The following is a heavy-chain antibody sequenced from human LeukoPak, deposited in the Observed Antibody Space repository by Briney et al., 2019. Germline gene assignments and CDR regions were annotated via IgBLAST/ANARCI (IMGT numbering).Heavy chain of an antibody. CDR3: ARKGGTWVPFDY. V-gene: IGHV1-18*01. J-gene: IGHJ4*02. CDR2: ISPYTGNT. Sequence: ASVKVSCKASNYTFTSHDISWVRQAPGQGLEWMGWISPYTGNTKYAQKFQGRVTMTTSTSTSIVYMELRSLRSDDTAVYFCARKGGTWVPFDYWGQGTLVTVSS. D-gene: IGHD1-1*01. CDR1: NYTFTSHD.